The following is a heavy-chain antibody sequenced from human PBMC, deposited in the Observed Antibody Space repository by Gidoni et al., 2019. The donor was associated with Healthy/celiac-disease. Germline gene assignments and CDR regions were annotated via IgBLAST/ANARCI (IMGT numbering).Heavy chain of an antibody. J-gene: IGHJ4*02. V-gene: IGHV1-18*04. CDR1: GYTVTSYG. CDR2: ISAYNGNT. CDR3: AREEFGVDTAILFDY. Sequence: QVQLVQSGAEVKKPGASVKVSCKASGYTVTSYGISWVRQAPGQGLEWMGWISAYNGNTNYAQKLQGRVTITTDTSTSTAYMELRSLRSDDTAVYYCAREEFGVDTAILFDYWGQGTLVTVSS. D-gene: IGHD5-18*01.